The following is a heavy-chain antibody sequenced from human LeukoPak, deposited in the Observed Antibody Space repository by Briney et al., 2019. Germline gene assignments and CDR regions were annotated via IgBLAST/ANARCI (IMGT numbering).Heavy chain of an antibody. CDR1: GFTFNFYD. CDR3: AKDQGFGYAEVDY. Sequence: GGSLRLSCAASGFTFNFYDMNWVRQAPGKGLEWVSVISGSGGSIDYADSVKGRFTISRDNSKNTLYLQMNSLRAEDTAIYYCAKDQGFGYAEVDYWGQGTLVTVSS. J-gene: IGHJ4*02. D-gene: IGHD5-12*01. CDR2: ISGSGGSI. V-gene: IGHV3-23*01.